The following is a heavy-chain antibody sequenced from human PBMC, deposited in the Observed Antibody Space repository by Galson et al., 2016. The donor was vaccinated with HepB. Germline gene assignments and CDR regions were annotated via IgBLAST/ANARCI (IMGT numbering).Heavy chain of an antibody. CDR3: ARGRRIPPPAVGGLEWGFDP. CDR2: MRPNTGNT. J-gene: IGHJ5*02. D-gene: IGHD2-2*01. V-gene: IGHV1-8*01. CDR1: GYTFTSHD. Sequence: SVKVSCKASGYTFTSHDINWVRQATGQGLEWMGWMRPNTGNTGYAEEFQGRVTLTSDTSISTAYMELSSLRSEDTAVYLCARGRRIPPPAVGGLEWGFDPWGQGTLVTVSS.